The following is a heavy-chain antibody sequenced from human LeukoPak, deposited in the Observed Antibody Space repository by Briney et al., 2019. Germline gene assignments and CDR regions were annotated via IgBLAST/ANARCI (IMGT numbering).Heavy chain of an antibody. J-gene: IGHJ5*02. CDR1: GYTLTELS. D-gene: IGHD1-26*01. CDR3: ATSTPYKGGSSGGWFDP. CDR2: FDPEDGET. V-gene: IGHV1-24*01. Sequence: ASVKVSCKVSGYTLTELSMHWVRQAPGKGLEWMGGFDPEDGETIYAQKFQGRVTMTEDTSTDTAYMELSSLRSEDTAVYYCATSTPYKGGSSGGWFDPWGQGTLATVSS.